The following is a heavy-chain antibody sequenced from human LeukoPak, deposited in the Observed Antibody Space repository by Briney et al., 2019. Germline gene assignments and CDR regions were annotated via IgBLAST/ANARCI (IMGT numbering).Heavy chain of an antibody. CDR2: LNSDGIGT. CDR1: GFTLSNYW. CDR3: ARGSGSWYRPGIVDY. Sequence: HPGGSLRLSCAASGFTLSNYWMHRVRQAPGKGLVWVPRLNSDGIGTTYADSVRGRFTISRDNAKSTLYLQMNSLRVEDTAVYYCARGSGSWYRPGIVDYWGQGTLVTVSS. D-gene: IGHD6-13*01. V-gene: IGHV3-74*01. J-gene: IGHJ4*02.